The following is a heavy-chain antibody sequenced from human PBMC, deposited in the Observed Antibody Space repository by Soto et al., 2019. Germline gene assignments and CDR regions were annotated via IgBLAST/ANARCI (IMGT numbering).Heavy chain of an antibody. D-gene: IGHD2-2*01. CDR3: AKGRGYCSSTSCSKGWYFDL. Sequence: VSLRRSCAASGFTFSSYAMSWVRQAPGKGLEWVSAISGSGGSTYYADSVKGRFTISRDNSKNTLYLQMNSLRAEDTAVYYCAKGRGYCSSTSCSKGWYFDLWGRGTLVTVSS. CDR2: ISGSGGST. V-gene: IGHV3-23*01. J-gene: IGHJ2*01. CDR1: GFTFSSYA.